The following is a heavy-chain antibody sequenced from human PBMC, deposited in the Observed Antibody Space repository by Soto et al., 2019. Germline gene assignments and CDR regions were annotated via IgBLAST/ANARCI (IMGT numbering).Heavy chain of an antibody. CDR3: ARSGYSYGPNPLLY. D-gene: IGHD5-18*01. V-gene: IGHV4-31*03. CDR2: IYYSGST. Sequence: SETLSLTCTVSGGSISSGGYYWSWIRQHPGKGLEWIGYIYYSGSTYYNPSLKSRVTISVDTSKNQFSLKLSSVTAADTAVYYCARSGYSYGPNPLLYRGQGTLVTVS. J-gene: IGHJ4*02. CDR1: GGSISSGGYY.